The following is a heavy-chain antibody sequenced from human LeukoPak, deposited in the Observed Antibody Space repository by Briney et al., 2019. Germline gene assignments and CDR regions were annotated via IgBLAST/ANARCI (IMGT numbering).Heavy chain of an antibody. V-gene: IGHV3-30*03. J-gene: IGHJ4*02. CDR3: ARGTWELED. CDR1: GFTFSSYG. D-gene: IGHD1-26*01. Sequence: GGSLRLSCAASGFTFSSYGMHWVRQAPGKGLEWVAVISYDGSNKYYADSVKGRFTISRDNSKNTLYLQMNSLRAEDTAVYYCARGTWELEDWGQGTLVTVSS. CDR2: ISYDGSNK.